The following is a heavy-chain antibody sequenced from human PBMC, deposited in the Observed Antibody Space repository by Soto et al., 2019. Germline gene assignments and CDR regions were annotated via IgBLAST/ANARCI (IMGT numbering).Heavy chain of an antibody. CDR3: ARHLFSSSWYGDVGMDV. D-gene: IGHD6-13*01. V-gene: IGHV5-51*01. J-gene: IGHJ6*02. CDR2: IYPGDSDT. CDR1: GYSFTSYW. Sequence: GESLKISCKGSGYSFTSYWIGWVRQMPGKGLEWMGIIYPGDSDTRYSPSFQGQVTISADKSISTAYLQWSSLKASDTAMYYCARHLFSSSWYGDVGMDVWGQGTTVTVSS.